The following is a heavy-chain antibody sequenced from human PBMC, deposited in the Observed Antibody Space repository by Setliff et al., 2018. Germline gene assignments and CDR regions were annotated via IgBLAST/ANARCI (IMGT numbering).Heavy chain of an antibody. CDR1: GGSISSGSYY. D-gene: IGHD3-3*01. J-gene: IGHJ4*02. V-gene: IGHV4-61*02. CDR2: IYTSGNT. CDR3: ARRETYYNFWSGYYAY. Sequence: SETLSLTCTVSGGSISSGSYYWNWIRQPAGKGLEWIGRIYTSGNTNYNPSLKSRVTISVDTSKNQFSPKLSSVTAADTAVYYCARRETYYNFWSGYYAYWGQGTLVTVSS.